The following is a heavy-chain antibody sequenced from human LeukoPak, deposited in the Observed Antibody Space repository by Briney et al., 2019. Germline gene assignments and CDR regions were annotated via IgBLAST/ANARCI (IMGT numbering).Heavy chain of an antibody. J-gene: IGHJ4*02. V-gene: IGHV3-15*01. CDR1: GFTFNNAW. D-gene: IGHD1-26*01. CDR3: AGDIEVGATVYFDY. CDR2: INSKTDGGTT. Sequence: GGSLRLSCAASGFTFNNAWMNWVRQAPGKGPEWVGRINSKTDGGTTDYAAPVKGRFTISRDDSKNTLYLQMNSLKTEDTAVYYCAGDIEVGATVYFDYWGQGTLVTVSS.